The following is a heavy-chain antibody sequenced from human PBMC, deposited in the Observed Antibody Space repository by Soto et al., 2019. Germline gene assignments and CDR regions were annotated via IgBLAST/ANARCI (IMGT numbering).Heavy chain of an antibody. J-gene: IGHJ5*02. Sequence: SETLSLTCTVSGGSISSGGYYWSWIRQHPGKGLEWIGYIYYSGSTYYNPSLKSRATISVDTSKNQFSLKLSSVTAADTAVYYCARGGSHDCSGGSCYLFDPWGQGTLVTVSS. CDR3: ARGGSHDCSGGSCYLFDP. D-gene: IGHD2-15*01. V-gene: IGHV4-31*03. CDR2: IYYSGST. CDR1: GGSISSGGYY.